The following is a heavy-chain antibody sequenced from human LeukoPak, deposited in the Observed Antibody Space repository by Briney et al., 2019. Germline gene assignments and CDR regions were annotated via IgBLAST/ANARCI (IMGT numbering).Heavy chain of an antibody. J-gene: IGHJ4*02. V-gene: IGHV4-38-2*02. CDR3: ARASPPRGYSYGY. Sequence: SETLSLTCTVSGYSISSGYYWDWIRQPPGKGLEWIGTLSHSGSSYYNPSLKSRVTISVDTSKNQFSLKLSSVTAADTAVYYCARASPPRGYSYGYWGQGTLVTVSS. D-gene: IGHD5-18*01. CDR1: GYSISSGYY. CDR2: LSHSGSS.